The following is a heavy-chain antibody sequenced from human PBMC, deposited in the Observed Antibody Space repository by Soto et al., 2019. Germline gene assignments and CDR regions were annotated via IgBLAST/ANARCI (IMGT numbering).Heavy chain of an antibody. J-gene: IGHJ4*02. D-gene: IGHD2-21*02. Sequence: ASVKVSCKDSGGTVTSYAMHWVRQAPGQRHEWMGWINAGNGNTKYSQKFQGRDTITRGTSASTAYMELSSLRSEDTAVYYCARAWVVVTAPDYWGQGTLVTVSS. CDR1: GGTVTSYA. CDR2: INAGNGNT. V-gene: IGHV1-3*01. CDR3: ARAWVVVTAPDY.